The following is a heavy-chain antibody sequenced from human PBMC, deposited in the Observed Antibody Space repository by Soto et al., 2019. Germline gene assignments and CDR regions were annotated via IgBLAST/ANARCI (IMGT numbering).Heavy chain of an antibody. J-gene: IGHJ4*02. Sequence: PSETLSLTCTVSGGSISSYYWIWIRQPPGKGLEWIGYIYCSGSTNYNPSLKSRVTISVDTSKNQFSLKLSSVAAADTAVYYCARMRDSSGWYSFDHWGQGTLVTVSS. CDR3: ARMRDSSGWYSFDH. V-gene: IGHV4-59*01. CDR1: GGSISSYY. CDR2: IYCSGST. D-gene: IGHD6-19*01.